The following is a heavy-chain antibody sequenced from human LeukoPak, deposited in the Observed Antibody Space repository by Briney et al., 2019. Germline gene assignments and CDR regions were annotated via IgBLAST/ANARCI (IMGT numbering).Heavy chain of an antibody. Sequence: SETLSLTCAVYGGSFSGYYWSWIRQPPGKGLEWIGEINHSGSTNYNPSLKSRVTISVDTSKNQFSLKLSSVTAADTAVYYCARVLGAIFGVDPYYFDYWGQGTLVTVSS. CDR2: INHSGST. CDR3: ARVLGAIFGVDPYYFDY. D-gene: IGHD3-3*01. J-gene: IGHJ4*02. V-gene: IGHV4-34*01. CDR1: GGSFSGYY.